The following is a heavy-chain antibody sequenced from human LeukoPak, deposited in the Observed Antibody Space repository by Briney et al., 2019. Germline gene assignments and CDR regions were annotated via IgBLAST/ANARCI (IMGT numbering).Heavy chain of an antibody. J-gene: IGHJ3*02. Sequence: SENLSLTCTVSGGSISSGSYYWSWIRQPAGKGLERIGRIYTSGSTNYNPSLKSRVTISVDTSKNQFSLKLSSVTAADTAVYYCARDRYSSGWYMGAFDIWGQGTMVTVPS. V-gene: IGHV4-61*02. CDR3: ARDRYSSGWYMGAFDI. CDR1: GGSISSGSYY. CDR2: IYTSGST. D-gene: IGHD6-19*01.